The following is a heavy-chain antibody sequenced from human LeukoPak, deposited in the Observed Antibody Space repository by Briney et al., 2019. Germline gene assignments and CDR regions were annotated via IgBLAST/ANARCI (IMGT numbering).Heavy chain of an antibody. Sequence: SGGSLRLSCAASGFTFSSYEMNWVRQAPGKGLEWVSYISSSGSTIYYADSVKGRFTVSRDNAKNSLYLQMNSLRAEDTAVYYCAKGRPLGVPDYWGQGTLVTVSS. CDR3: AKGRPLGVPDY. CDR2: ISSSGSTI. D-gene: IGHD4/OR15-4a*01. J-gene: IGHJ4*02. CDR1: GFTFSSYE. V-gene: IGHV3-48*03.